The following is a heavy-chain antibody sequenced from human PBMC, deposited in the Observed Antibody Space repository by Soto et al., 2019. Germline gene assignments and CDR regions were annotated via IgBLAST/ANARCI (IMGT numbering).Heavy chain of an antibody. CDR2: IWYDGSNK. V-gene: IGHV3-33*01. CDR3: ARDRSNYDFWSGYYPYYYYGMDV. J-gene: IGHJ6*02. D-gene: IGHD3-3*01. Sequence: TGGSLRLSCAASGFTFSSYGMHWVRQAPGKGLEWVAVIWYDGSNKYYADSVKGRFTISRDNSKNTLYLQMNSLRAEDTAVYYCARDRSNYDFWSGYYPYYYYGMDVWGQGTTVTVSS. CDR1: GFTFSSYG.